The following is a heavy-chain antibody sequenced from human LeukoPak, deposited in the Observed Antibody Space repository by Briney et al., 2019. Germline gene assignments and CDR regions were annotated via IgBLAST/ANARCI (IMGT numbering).Heavy chain of an antibody. Sequence: SETLTLTCTVSGGSFSGYLWSWLRQSPGKGLEWIGEINYNGEITNYNPSLKSRLIMSVDTSKNQFSLKLSSVTVADTAVYYCTRSGLTGMRKYARPDYYYYGMDVWGQGTAVTVSS. CDR1: GGSFSGYL. D-gene: IGHD1-14*01. V-gene: IGHV4-34*01. CDR3: TRSGLTGMRKYARPDYYYYGMDV. J-gene: IGHJ6*02. CDR2: INYNGEIT.